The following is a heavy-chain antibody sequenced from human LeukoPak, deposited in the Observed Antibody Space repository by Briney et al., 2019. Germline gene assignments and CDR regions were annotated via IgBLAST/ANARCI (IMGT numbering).Heavy chain of an antibody. CDR2: TYYRSKWYN. Sequence: SQTLSLTCAISGDSVSSNSAAWNWIRHSPSRGLEWLGRTYYRSKWYNDYAVSVKSRITINPDTSKNQFSLQLNSVTPEDTAVYYCARALRNWANYYYYGMDVWGQGTTVTVSS. V-gene: IGHV6-1*01. CDR1: GDSVSSNSAA. J-gene: IGHJ6*02. D-gene: IGHD7-27*01. CDR3: ARALRNWANYYYYGMDV.